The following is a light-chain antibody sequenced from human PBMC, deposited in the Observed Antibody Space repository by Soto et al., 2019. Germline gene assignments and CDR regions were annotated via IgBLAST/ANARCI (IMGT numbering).Light chain of an antibody. CDR3: QQFYNTPPYT. J-gene: IGKJ2*01. V-gene: IGKV4-1*01. CDR1: QSVLYTSNNKNY. CDR2: WAF. Sequence: TVMTQSPDSLAVALGARATINCKSRQSVLYTSNNKNYLAWYQQKPGQPPTLLISWAFIRESGVPDRLSGSGSGTDFTLTINSVQAEDVAVYYCQQFYNTPPYTFGQGTRLEIK.